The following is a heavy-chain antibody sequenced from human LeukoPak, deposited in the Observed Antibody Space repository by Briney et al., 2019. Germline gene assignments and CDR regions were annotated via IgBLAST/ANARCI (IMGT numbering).Heavy chain of an antibody. V-gene: IGHV1-69*04. CDR2: IIPILGIA. CDR3: ARGVPYYYDSSGYCDY. Sequence: ASVKVSCKASGGTFSSYAISWVRQAPGQGLEWMGRIIPILGIANYAQKFQGRVTITADKSTSTAYMELSSLRSEDTAVYYCARGVPYYYDSSGYCDYWGQGTLVTVSS. CDR1: GGTFSSYA. D-gene: IGHD3-22*01. J-gene: IGHJ4*02.